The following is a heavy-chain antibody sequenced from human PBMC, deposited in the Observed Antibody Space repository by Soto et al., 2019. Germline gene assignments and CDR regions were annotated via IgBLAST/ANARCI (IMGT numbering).Heavy chain of an antibody. CDR3: ARTYDGSGPNSGGYGFDI. Sequence: ETLSLTCTVSGGSFISGGYYWSWIRQHPGKGLEWIGYIYYSGTSYNPSLKSRVSISLETSKNQFSLKLSSVTAADTAVYYCARTYDGSGPNSGGYGFDIWGQGTMVTVSS. V-gene: IGHV4-61*08. CDR2: IYYSGT. J-gene: IGHJ3*02. D-gene: IGHD3-22*01. CDR1: GGSFISGGYY.